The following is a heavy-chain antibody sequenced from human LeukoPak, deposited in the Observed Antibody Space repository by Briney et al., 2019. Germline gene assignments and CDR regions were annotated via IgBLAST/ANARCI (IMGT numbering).Heavy chain of an antibody. J-gene: IGHJ4*02. Sequence: GESLKISCKASGYSFTSYWIGWVRQMPGKGLEWMGIIYPGDSDARYSPSFQGQVTISADKSISTAYLQWSSLTASDTAMYYCARRTYYYDSSGYYRYYFDYWGQGTLVTVSS. CDR1: GYSFTSYW. V-gene: IGHV5-51*01. D-gene: IGHD3-22*01. CDR3: ARRTYYYDSSGYYRYYFDY. CDR2: IYPGDSDA.